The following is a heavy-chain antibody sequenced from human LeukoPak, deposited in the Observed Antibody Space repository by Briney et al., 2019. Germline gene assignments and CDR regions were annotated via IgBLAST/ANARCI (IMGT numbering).Heavy chain of an antibody. Sequence: VESLKISCKCSGYSFTSYWIGWVRQMPGKGLEWMGIIYPGDSDTRYSPSFQGQVTISADKSITTAYLQWSSLKASDTAMYYCARTYYYGSSGFKFDYWGQGTLVTVSS. CDR2: IYPGDSDT. J-gene: IGHJ4*02. CDR3: ARTYYYGSSGFKFDY. V-gene: IGHV5-51*01. D-gene: IGHD3-22*01. CDR1: GYSFTSYW.